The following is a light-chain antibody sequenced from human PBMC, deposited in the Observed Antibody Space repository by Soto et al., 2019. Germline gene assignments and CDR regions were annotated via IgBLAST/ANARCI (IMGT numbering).Light chain of an antibody. J-gene: IGLJ1*01. CDR3: AAWDDSLNGLV. CDR2: HNN. CDR1: SPNIGRNT. V-gene: IGLV1-44*01. Sequence: QSVLTQPPSASGTPGQRVTISCSGSSPNIGRNTVNWYQQLPGTAPKLLIYHNNQRPSGVPDRFSGYKSGTSASLAISGLQSEDESDYSCAAWDDSLNGLVFGTGTKVTVL.